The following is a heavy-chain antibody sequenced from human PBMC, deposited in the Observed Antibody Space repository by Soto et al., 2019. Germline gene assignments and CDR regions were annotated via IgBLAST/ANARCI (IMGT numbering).Heavy chain of an antibody. J-gene: IGHJ5*02. V-gene: IGHV4-59*12. Sequence: SETLSLTCIVSGDSISSYSWNWIRQSPGMGLEWIGYIYFSGSTKYNPSLKSRVTISVDTSKNQFSLKLSSVTAADTAVYYCARVGRSITIFGVVIIEWFDPWGQGTLVTVSS. CDR2: IYFSGST. CDR3: ARVGRSITIFGVVIIEWFDP. CDR1: GDSISSYS. D-gene: IGHD3-3*01.